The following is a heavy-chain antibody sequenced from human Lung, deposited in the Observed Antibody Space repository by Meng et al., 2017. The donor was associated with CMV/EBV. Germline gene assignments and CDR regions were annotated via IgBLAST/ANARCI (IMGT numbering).Heavy chain of an antibody. J-gene: IGHJ4*02. CDR1: GFIFSNYA. D-gene: IGHD6-13*01. Sequence: GGSLRLSCAASGFIFSNYALSWVRQAPGKGLEWVSTISDSGGNTYYADSVKGRFTISRDNSKNTLYLQMNSLRAEDTAVYYCAKCRSGIAAALNYWGQGTXVTVAS. CDR2: ISDSGGNT. CDR3: AKCRSGIAAALNY. V-gene: IGHV3-23*01.